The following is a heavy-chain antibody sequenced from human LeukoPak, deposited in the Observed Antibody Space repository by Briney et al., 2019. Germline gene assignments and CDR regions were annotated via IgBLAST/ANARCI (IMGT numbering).Heavy chain of an antibody. CDR2: ISPYNDNT. CDR3: ARHFYGSGTYYPFDY. J-gene: IGHJ4*02. V-gene: IGHV1-18*01. CDR1: GYSFPSYG. D-gene: IGHD3-10*01. Sequence: ASVKVSCKASGYSFPSYGISWVRQAPGQGPELMGWISPYNDNTNYAQKLQGRATLTTDTSTSTAYMELRSLRSDNTAVYYCARHFYGSGTYYPFDYWGQGTLVTVSS.